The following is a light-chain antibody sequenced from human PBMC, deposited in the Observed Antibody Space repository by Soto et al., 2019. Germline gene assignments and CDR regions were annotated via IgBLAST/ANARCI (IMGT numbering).Light chain of an antibody. V-gene: IGKV1-5*01. CDR1: QSISSW. CDR3: QQYENYPLT. CDR2: DDS. J-gene: IGKJ4*01. Sequence: DIQMTQSPSTLSASVGDRVTITCRASQSISSWLAWYQQKPGKTPKVLIEDDSSLESGLPPRFSGSGSGTEFTLPINTLQPDDFATYYCQQYENYPLTFGGGTKVEI.